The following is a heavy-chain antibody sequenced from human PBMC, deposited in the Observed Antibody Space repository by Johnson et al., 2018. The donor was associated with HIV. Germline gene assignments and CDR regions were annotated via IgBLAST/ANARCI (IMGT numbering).Heavy chain of an antibody. V-gene: IGHV3-30*02. CDR3: TTDPWGSDAFDI. CDR2: IRYDGSNK. CDR1: GFTFSSYG. J-gene: IGHJ3*02. D-gene: IGHD7-27*01. Sequence: QVQLVESGGGLIQPGGSLRLSCAASGFTFSSYGMHWVRQAPGKGLEWVAFIRYDGSNKYYADYVKGRFTISRDNSKNTLYLQMGSLRSEDTAVYYCTTDPWGSDAFDIWGQGTMVTVSS.